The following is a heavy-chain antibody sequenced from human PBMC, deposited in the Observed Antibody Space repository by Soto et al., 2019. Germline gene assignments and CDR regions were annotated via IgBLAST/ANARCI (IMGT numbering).Heavy chain of an antibody. J-gene: IGHJ5*02. CDR1: GGSIGIANYY. CDR2: IYYTGST. Sequence: SETLSHTCTVSGGSIGIANYYWSWIRQHPGKGLEWIGYIYYTGSTYYNPSLKSRVTLSIDTSKDQFSLRLNSVTAADTAVYYCARDKNYGGRGWFDPWGQGSLVTVSS. CDR3: ARDKNYGGRGWFDP. D-gene: IGHD4-17*01. V-gene: IGHV4-31*03.